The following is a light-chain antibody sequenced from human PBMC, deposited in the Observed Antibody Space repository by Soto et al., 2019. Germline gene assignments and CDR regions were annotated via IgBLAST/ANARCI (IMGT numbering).Light chain of an antibody. CDR1: SSDVGSYNR. CDR3: SLYTSSSTSWV. Sequence: QSALTQPPSVSGSPGQSVTISCTGTSSDVGSYNRVSWYQQPPGTAPKLMIYEVSNRPSGVLDRFSGSKSGNTASLTISGLQAEDEADYYCSLYTSSSTSWVFGGGTKLTVL. CDR2: EVS. V-gene: IGLV2-18*01. J-gene: IGLJ3*02.